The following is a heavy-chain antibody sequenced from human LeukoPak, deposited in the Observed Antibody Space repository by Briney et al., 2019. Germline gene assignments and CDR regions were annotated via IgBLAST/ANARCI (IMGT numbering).Heavy chain of an antibody. J-gene: IGHJ4*02. D-gene: IGHD3-3*01. V-gene: IGHV3-21*01. CDR3: ARGSIFGVVIAFDY. Sequence: TGGSLRLSCAASGFTFSSYSMNWVRQAPGKGLEWVSSISSSSYIYYADSVKGRFTISRDSAKNSLYLQMNSLRAEDTAVYYCARGSIFGVVIAFDYWGQGTLVTVSS. CDR2: ISSSSYI. CDR1: GFTFSSYS.